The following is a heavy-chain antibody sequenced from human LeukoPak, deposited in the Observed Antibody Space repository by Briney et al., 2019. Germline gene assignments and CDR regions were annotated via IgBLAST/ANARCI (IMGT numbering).Heavy chain of an antibody. CDR3: AGSYVSRSFDY. CDR1: GFTVSNNY. Sequence: QPGGSLRLSCAASGFTVSNNYMSWVRQAPGKGLDWVSIIYRGGSTYYADSVKDRFTISRDNSKNTVYLQMNSLRAEDTAVYYCAGSYVSRSFDYWGQGTLVTASS. J-gene: IGHJ4*02. D-gene: IGHD3-16*01. V-gene: IGHV3-66*01. CDR2: IYRGGST.